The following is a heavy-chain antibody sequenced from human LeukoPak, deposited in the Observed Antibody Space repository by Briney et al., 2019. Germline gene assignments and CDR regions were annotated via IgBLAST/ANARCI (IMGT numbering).Heavy chain of an antibody. CDR3: ARDREQWLVGSYRMDV. V-gene: IGHV3-48*04. CDR2: ISSSSSTI. J-gene: IGHJ6*02. Sequence: GGSLRLSCAASGFTFSSYSMNWVRQAPGKGLEWVSYISSSSSTIYYADSVKGRFTISRDNAKNSLYLQMNSLRAEDTAVYYCARDREQWLVGSYRMDVWGQGTTVTVSS. CDR1: GFTFSSYS. D-gene: IGHD6-19*01.